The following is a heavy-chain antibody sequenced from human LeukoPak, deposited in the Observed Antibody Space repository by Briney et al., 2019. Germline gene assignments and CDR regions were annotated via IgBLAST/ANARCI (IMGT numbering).Heavy chain of an antibody. Sequence: PGGSLRLSCAASGFTFSSYAMSWVRQAPGKGLEWVSAISGSGGSTYYADSVKGRFTISRDNAKSSLYLQMNSLRAEDTAVYYCARGLAAAGTGYWGQGTLVTVSS. D-gene: IGHD6-25*01. V-gene: IGHV3-23*01. CDR3: ARGLAAAGTGY. CDR2: ISGSGGST. J-gene: IGHJ4*02. CDR1: GFTFSSYA.